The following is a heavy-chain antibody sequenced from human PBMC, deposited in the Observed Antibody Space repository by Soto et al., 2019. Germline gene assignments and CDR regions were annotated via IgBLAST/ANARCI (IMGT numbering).Heavy chain of an antibody. Sequence: EVQLLESGGGLVQPGGSLRISCATSRFTLSNYAMNWVRQSPGKGLEWVSSISASGDSTYYPESVKGRFTVSRDNSKNSLYLQIDSLRAEDMVVDYCAKGWSLTGYFTYDYWGQGALVSVSS. CDR1: RFTLSNYA. J-gene: IGHJ4*02. CDR2: ISASGDST. V-gene: IGHV3-23*01. CDR3: AKGWSLTGYFTYDY. D-gene: IGHD3-9*01.